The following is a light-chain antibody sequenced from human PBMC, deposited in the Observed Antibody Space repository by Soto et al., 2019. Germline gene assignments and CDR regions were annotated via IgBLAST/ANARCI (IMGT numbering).Light chain of an antibody. J-gene: IGLJ1*01. Sequence: QAVVTQPASVSGSPGQSITISCTGTSSDVGGYNYVSWYQQHPGKAPKLMIYDVSNRPSGVSNRFSGSKSGNTASLTISGLQAEDEADYYCSSYTSSSPAFGTGTKLTVL. CDR2: DVS. CDR3: SSYTSSSPA. CDR1: SSDVGGYNY. V-gene: IGLV2-14*01.